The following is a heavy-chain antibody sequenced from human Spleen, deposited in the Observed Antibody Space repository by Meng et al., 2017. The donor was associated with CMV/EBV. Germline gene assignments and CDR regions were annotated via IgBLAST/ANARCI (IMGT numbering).Heavy chain of an antibody. J-gene: IGHJ4*02. CDR3: ARDSDFYESSGPDY. Sequence: SVKVSCKASGGTLSSYAITWVRQAPGQGLEWMGGIIPIFGTPSHAQKFQGRVTIDMDESTTTAYMEVNSLRAEDTAVYYCARDSDFYESSGPDYWGQGTLVTVSS. CDR1: GGTLSSYA. D-gene: IGHD3-22*01. V-gene: IGHV1-69*05. CDR2: IIPIFGTP.